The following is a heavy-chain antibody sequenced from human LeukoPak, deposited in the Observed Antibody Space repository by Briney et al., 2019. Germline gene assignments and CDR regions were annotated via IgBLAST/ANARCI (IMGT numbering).Heavy chain of an antibody. CDR1: GLIFGVNW. Sequence: GGPLGLSCAGPGLIFGVNWLHWVGQAQGRGLVWVSRINEDGSTTNYADSVKGRSTIFRDNAKNTLYLQMNSLRAEDTAVYYCVRDLGGRSGHWGQGTLVTVSS. CDR2: INEDGSTT. D-gene: IGHD1-26*01. V-gene: IGHV3-74*01. J-gene: IGHJ4*02. CDR3: VRDLGGRSGH.